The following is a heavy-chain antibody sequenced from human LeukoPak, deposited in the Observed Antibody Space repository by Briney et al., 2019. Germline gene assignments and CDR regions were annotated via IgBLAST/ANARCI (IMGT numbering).Heavy chain of an antibody. Sequence: ASVKVSCKVSGYTLTELSMHWVRQAPGKGLEWMGGFDPEDGETIYAQKFQGRVTMTEGTSTDTAYMELSSLRSEDTAVYYCATAEVYYYGSGSYSYWGQGTLVTVSS. CDR3: ATAEVYYYGSGSYSY. V-gene: IGHV1-24*01. J-gene: IGHJ4*02. CDR1: GYTLTELS. D-gene: IGHD3-10*01. CDR2: FDPEDGET.